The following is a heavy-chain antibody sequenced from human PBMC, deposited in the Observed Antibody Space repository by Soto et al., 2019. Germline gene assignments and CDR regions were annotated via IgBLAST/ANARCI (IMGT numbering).Heavy chain of an antibody. CDR3: AGRSSSWGGGFYYYMDV. CDR1: GDSVSSNSAA. J-gene: IGHJ6*03. CDR2: TYYRSKWSN. Sequence: SQTLSLTCAISGDSVSSNSAAWHWIRQSPSRGLEWLGRTYYRSKWSNDYAVSVKGRITFNPDTSKNQFSLQLNSVTPEDTAVYYCAGRSSSWGGGFYYYMDVWGKGTTVTVSS. V-gene: IGHV6-1*01. D-gene: IGHD6-13*01.